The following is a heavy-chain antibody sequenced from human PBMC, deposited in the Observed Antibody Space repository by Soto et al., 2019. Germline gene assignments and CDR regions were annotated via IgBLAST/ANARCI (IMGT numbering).Heavy chain of an antibody. CDR1: GFTFSSYG. J-gene: IGHJ4*02. V-gene: IGHV3-30*18. D-gene: IGHD1-1*01. Sequence: QVQLVESGGGVVQPGRSLRLSCAASGFTFSSYGMHWVRQAPGKGLEWVAVISYDGSNKYYADSVKGRFTISRDNSKNTLYLQMNSLRAEDTAVYYCAKGNWRMDYWGQGTLVTVSS. CDR3: AKGNWRMDY. CDR2: ISYDGSNK.